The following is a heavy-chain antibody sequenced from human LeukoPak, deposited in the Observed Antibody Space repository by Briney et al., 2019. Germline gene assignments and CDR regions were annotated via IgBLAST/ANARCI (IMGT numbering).Heavy chain of an antibody. D-gene: IGHD1-1*01. CDR1: GFTFSSYS. V-gene: IGHV3-21*01. CDR2: ISSSSSYI. CDR3: ARGSSLDDAFDI. J-gene: IGHJ3*02. Sequence: GGSLRLSCAASGFTFSSYSMNWVRQAPGKGLEWVSSISSSSSYIYYADSVKGRFTTSRDNAKNSLYLQMNSLRAEDTAVYYCARGSSLDDAFDIWGQGTMVTVSS.